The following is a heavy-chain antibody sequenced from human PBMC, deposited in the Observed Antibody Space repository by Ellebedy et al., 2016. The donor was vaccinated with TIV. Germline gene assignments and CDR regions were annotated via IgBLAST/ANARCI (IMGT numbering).Heavy chain of an antibody. D-gene: IGHD2-2*01. V-gene: IGHV1-18*01. Sequence: ASVKVSXKASGYTFTSYGISWVRQAPGQGLEWMGWISAYNGNTNYAQKLQGRVTMTTDTSTSTAYMELRSLRSDDTAVYYCARRDIVVVPAAIFSHYYYYGMDVWGQGTTVTVSS. CDR3: ARRDIVVVPAAIFSHYYYYGMDV. J-gene: IGHJ6*02. CDR2: ISAYNGNT. CDR1: GYTFTSYG.